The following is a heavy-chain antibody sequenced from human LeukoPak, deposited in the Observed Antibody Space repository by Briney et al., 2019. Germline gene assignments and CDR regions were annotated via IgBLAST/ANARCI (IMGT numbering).Heavy chain of an antibody. V-gene: IGHV4-39*01. Sequence: SETLSLTCTVSGGSISSSSYYWGWIRQPPGKGLEWIGSIYYSGSTYYNPSLKSRVTISVATSKNQFSLKLSSVTAADTAVYYCARRCKCSGGNCYSYYYYAMDVWGQGTTVTVSS. CDR2: IYYSGST. CDR3: ARRCKCSGGNCYSYYYYAMDV. D-gene: IGHD2-15*01. CDR1: GGSISSSSYY. J-gene: IGHJ6*02.